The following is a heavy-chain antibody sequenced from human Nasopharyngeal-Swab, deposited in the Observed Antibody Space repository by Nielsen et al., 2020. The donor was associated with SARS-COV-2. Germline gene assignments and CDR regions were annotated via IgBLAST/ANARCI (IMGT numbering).Heavy chain of an antibody. Sequence: GVLKISCVASGFTLSTYSMNWVRQAPGKGLEWVSSISSSSGSIFYADSVKGRFTISRDNAKNSLYLQMDSLRVEDTAVYYCARPGRGYYYYYYMDVWGKGTTVTVSS. CDR3: ARPGRGYYYYYYMDV. CDR1: GFTLSTYS. V-gene: IGHV3-21*01. CDR2: ISSSSGSI. J-gene: IGHJ6*03.